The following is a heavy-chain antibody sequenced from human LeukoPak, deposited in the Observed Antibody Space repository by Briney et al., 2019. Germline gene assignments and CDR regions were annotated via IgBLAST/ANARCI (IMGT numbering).Heavy chain of an antibody. D-gene: IGHD2-15*01. J-gene: IGHJ4*02. CDR2: ISYDGSNK. CDR1: GFTFSTYG. CDR3: AKVVDDCSGGSCYSPDY. Sequence: PGGSLRLSCAASGFTFSTYGMHWVRQAPGKGLEWVAVISYDGSNKYYADSVKGRFTISRDNSKNTLYLQMNSLRAEDTAVYYCAKVVDDCSGGSCYSPDYWGQGTLVTVSS. V-gene: IGHV3-30*18.